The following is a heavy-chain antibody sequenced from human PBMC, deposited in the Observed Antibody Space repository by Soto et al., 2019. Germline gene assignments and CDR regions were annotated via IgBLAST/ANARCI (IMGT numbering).Heavy chain of an antibody. D-gene: IGHD6-19*01. CDR3: ARGAVAGTRYYYYYGMDV. CDR2: IIPIFGTA. CDR1: GGTFSSYA. Sequence: QVQLVQSGAEVKKPGSSVKVSCKASGGTFSSYAISWVRQAPGQGLEWMGGIIPIFGTANYAQKFQGRVTITADKSTRTAYMELSRLRSEDTAVYYCARGAVAGTRYYYYYGMDVWGQGTTVTVSS. J-gene: IGHJ6*02. V-gene: IGHV1-69*06.